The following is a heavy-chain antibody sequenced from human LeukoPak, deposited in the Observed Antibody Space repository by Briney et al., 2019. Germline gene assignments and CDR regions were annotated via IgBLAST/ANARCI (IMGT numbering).Heavy chain of an antibody. CDR3: ARDGGDKTAYYGDQFDC. CDR2: IYSGGST. J-gene: IGHJ4*02. V-gene: IGHV3-53*05. CDR1: GFTVSSNY. Sequence: PGGSLRLSCAASGFTVSSNYMSWVRQAPGKGLEWVSVIYSGGSTYYADSKKGRFTISRDNSKNTLYLQVNGLRPEDTAVYYCARDGGDKTAYYGDQFDCWGQGTLVTVSS. D-gene: IGHD3-9*01.